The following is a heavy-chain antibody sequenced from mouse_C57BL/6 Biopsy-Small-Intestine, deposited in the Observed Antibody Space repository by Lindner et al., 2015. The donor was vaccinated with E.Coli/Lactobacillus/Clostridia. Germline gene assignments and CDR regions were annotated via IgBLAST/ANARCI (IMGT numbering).Heavy chain of an antibody. CDR3: LHVGFDVLSGTHRDIEAVWDH. CDR1: GYTFTGYY. J-gene: IGHJ4*01. Sequence: SVKVSCKASGYTFTGYYMHWVRQAPGQGFEWMGWINPNNGGTNYARKFQGRVTMTRDTSITTAYMELSSLRSNDTAIYYCLHVGFDVLSGTHRDIEAVWDHWGQGTLVTVSS. D-gene: IGHD2-2*01. CDR2: INPNNGGT. V-gene: IGHV1-53*01.